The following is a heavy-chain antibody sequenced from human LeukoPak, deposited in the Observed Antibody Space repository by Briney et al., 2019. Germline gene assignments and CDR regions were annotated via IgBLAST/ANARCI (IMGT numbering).Heavy chain of an antibody. J-gene: IGHJ6*02. Sequence: GRSVRLSCAASEFTFSSYGMHWVRQAPGKGLEWVAVMSYDGSGKYYADSVKGRFTISRDNSKSTLYLQMNSLRAEDTAVYYCAREAGYGMDVWGQGTTVTVYS. CDR3: AREAGYGMDV. CDR1: EFTFSSYG. D-gene: IGHD6-19*01. CDR2: MSYDGSGK. V-gene: IGHV3-30*03.